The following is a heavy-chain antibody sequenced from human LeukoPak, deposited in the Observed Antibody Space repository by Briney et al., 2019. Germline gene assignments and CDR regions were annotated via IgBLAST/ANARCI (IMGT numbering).Heavy chain of an antibody. CDR3: ASGMRTYYDFWSGHDY. CDR1: GFTFSSYA. V-gene: IGHV3-21*01. Sequence: PGGSLRLSCEASGFTFSSYAMSWVRQAPGKGLEWVSSISSSSSYIYYADSVKGRFTISRDNAKNSLYLQMNSLRAEDTAVYYCASGMRTYYDFWSGHDYWGQGTLVTVSS. J-gene: IGHJ4*02. CDR2: ISSSSSYI. D-gene: IGHD3-3*01.